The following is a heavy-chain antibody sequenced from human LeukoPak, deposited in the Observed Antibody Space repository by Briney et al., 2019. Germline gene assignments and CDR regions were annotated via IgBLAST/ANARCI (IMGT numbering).Heavy chain of an antibody. Sequence: SETLSLTCTVSGGSISSSSYYWGWIRQPPGKGLEWIGSIYYSGSTYYNPSLKSRVTISVDTSKNQFSLKLSSVTAADTAVYYCARVGTMVRGVDYYYYYMDVWGKGTTVTISS. CDR2: IYYSGST. CDR1: GGSISSSSYY. D-gene: IGHD3-10*01. V-gene: IGHV4-39*07. J-gene: IGHJ6*03. CDR3: ARVGTMVRGVDYYYYYMDV.